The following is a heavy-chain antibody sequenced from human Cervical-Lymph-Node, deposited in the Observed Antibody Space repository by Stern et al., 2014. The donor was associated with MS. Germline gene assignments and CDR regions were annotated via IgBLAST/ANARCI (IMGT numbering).Heavy chain of an antibody. CDR3: ARLSGGSSFFDY. CDR2: VFHTGIT. D-gene: IGHD2-15*01. V-gene: IGHV4-4*02. Sequence: VQLLESGPGLVKPSGALSLTCAVSGGSISTSNWWSWVRPSPGTGLQWIGDVFHTGITSYNPSLKSRVTMSVDKSKNQFSLKLTSVTAADTAVYFCARLSGGSSFFDYWGQGIQVTVSS. CDR1: GGSISTSNW. J-gene: IGHJ4*02.